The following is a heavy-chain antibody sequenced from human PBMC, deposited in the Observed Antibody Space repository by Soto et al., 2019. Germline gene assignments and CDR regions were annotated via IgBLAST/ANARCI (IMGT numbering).Heavy chain of an antibody. J-gene: IGHJ5*02. Sequence: SETLSLTCTVSGGSISSGTYYWSWIRQHPGKGLEWIGYIYYSGSTYYNPSLKSRLTISVDTSKNQFTLKLSSVTAADTAVYYCARLVYTSGNRWFDPWGQGTLVTVSS. V-gene: IGHV4-31*03. CDR1: GGSISSGTYY. CDR2: IYYSGST. D-gene: IGHD3-10*01. CDR3: ARLVYTSGNRWFDP.